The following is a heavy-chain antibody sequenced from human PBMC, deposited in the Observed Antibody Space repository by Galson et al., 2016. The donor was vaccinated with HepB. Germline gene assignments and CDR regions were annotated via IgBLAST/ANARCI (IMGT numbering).Heavy chain of an antibody. CDR3: ARGRYGLDYYFDY. CDR1: GDSISSGDYC. Sequence: SETLSLTCSVSGDSISSGDYCWTWIRQPPGKGLEWIGEINDSGTTNYNPSLKSRVTMSVDTSKNQFSLKLRSVTAADRAVYYCARGRYGLDYYFDYWGQGKLVTVSS. J-gene: IGHJ4*02. CDR2: INDSGTT. V-gene: IGHV4-61*08. D-gene: IGHD3-9*01.